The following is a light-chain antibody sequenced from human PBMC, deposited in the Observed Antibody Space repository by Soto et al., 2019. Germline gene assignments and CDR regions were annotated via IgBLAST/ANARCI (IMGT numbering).Light chain of an antibody. CDR3: TSYTSSSTVL. CDR1: SSDVGGYNY. V-gene: IGLV2-14*01. CDR2: DVS. Sequence: QSALTQPGSVSGSPGQAITISCTGTSSDVGGYNYVSWYQQHPGKAPKLMIYDVSNRPSGISNRFSGSKSGNTASLTIFGLQAEYEADYYCTSYTSSSTVLFGGGTKVTVL. J-gene: IGLJ3*02.